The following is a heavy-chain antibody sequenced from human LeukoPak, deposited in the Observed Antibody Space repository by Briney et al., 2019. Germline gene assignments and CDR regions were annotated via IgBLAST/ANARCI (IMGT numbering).Heavy chain of an antibody. D-gene: IGHD2-15*01. V-gene: IGHV3-30-3*01. CDR3: ARDHTKTPYFDY. CDR1: GFTFSSYA. J-gene: IGHJ4*02. CDR2: ISYDGSNK. Sequence: GRSLRLSCAASGFTFSSYAMHWVRQAPGKGLEWVAVISYDGSNKYYADSVKGRFTISRDNSKNTLYLQMNSLRAEDTAVYYCARDHTKTPYFDYWGQGTLVTVSS.